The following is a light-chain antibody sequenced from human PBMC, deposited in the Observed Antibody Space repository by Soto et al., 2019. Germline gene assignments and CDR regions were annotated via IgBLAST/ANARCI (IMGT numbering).Light chain of an antibody. CDR3: QLWNSSSDQGV. CDR1: NIGINA. V-gene: IGLV3-21*04. J-gene: IGLJ3*02. CDR2: YDR. Sequence: SSELTQPPSVSVAPEKTATITCGGDNIGINAVHWYQQKPGQAPLLVVYYDRDRPSGIPERFSGSTSGNTATLTISRVEAGDEADYYCQLWNSSSDQGVFGGGTKVTVL.